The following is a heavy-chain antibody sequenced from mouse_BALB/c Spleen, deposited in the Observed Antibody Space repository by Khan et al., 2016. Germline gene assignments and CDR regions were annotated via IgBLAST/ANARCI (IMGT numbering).Heavy chain of an antibody. J-gene: IGHJ3*01. D-gene: IGHD1-3*01. Sequence: QVQLQQSGAELARPGASVKMSCKASGYTFTTYTMQWVKQRPGQGLEWIGYINPSSNYSNYNQKFKDKATLTADKYSSTAYMQLSSLTSEDSAGYYCARGDDNNAYWCQGTLVTVSA. V-gene: IGHV1-4*01. CDR1: GYTFTTYT. CDR2: INPSSNYS. CDR3: ARGDDNNAY.